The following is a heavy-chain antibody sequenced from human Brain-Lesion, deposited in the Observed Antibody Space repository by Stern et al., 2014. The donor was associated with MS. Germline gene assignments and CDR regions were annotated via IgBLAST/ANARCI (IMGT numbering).Heavy chain of an antibody. Sequence: VHLVESGPGLVKPSETLSLTCTVAGGSVSSTSYAWAWIRQPPGKGLEWIGTIYYSGNTYYSPSLKSRLTISLDTSKNQFSLRRGFVAAADTAVYYCAGEEDIRYCSGGSCTGNWFDPWGQGTLVTVSS. V-gene: IGHV4-39*01. CDR1: GGSVSSTSYA. D-gene: IGHD2-15*01. CDR3: AGEEDIRYCSGGSCTGNWFDP. CDR2: IYYSGNT. J-gene: IGHJ5*02.